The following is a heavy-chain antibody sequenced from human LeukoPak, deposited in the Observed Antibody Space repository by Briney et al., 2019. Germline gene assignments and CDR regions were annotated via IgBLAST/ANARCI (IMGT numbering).Heavy chain of an antibody. Sequence: ASVKVSCKASGYTFTGYYMHWVRQAPGQGLEWMGWINPNSGGTNYAQKFQGRVTMPRDTSISTAYMELSRLRSDDTAVYYCARVMIQMYYYDSSGYYDYWGQGTLVTVSS. J-gene: IGHJ4*02. V-gene: IGHV1-2*02. CDR3: ARVMIQMYYYDSSGYYDY. D-gene: IGHD3-22*01. CDR2: INPNSGGT. CDR1: GYTFTGYY.